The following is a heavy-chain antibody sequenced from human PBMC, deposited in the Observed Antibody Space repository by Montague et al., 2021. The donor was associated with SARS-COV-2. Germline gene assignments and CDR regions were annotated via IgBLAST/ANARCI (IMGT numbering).Heavy chain of an antibody. J-gene: IGHJ3*02. Sequence: SETLSLTCTVSGASISSFYWSWVRRSAGKGLEWIGRVYTSKYSTINPSLKSRVSMSPDTSKNQFALKLSSVTAADTAVYYCARDLWSRSWPDAFDIWGQGKM. CDR3: ARDLWSRSWPDAFDI. CDR1: GASISSFY. CDR2: VYTSKYS. D-gene: IGHD6-13*01. V-gene: IGHV4-4*07.